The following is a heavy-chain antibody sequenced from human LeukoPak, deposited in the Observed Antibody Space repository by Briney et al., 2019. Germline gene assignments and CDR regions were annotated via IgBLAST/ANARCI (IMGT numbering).Heavy chain of an antibody. CDR3: ARTRRGSYSPSRSYFDY. J-gene: IGHJ4*02. D-gene: IGHD1-26*01. CDR2: INHSGST. V-gene: IGHV4-39*07. Sequence: PSETLSLTCTVSGVSISSSSYYWGWIRQPPGKGLEWIGEINHSGSTNYNPSLKSRVTISVDTSKNQFSLKLSSETAADTAVYYCARTRRGSYSPSRSYFDYWGQGTLVTVSS. CDR1: GVSISSSSYY.